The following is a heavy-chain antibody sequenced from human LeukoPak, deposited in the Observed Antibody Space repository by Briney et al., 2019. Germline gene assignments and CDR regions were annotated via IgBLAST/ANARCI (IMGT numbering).Heavy chain of an antibody. J-gene: IGHJ4*02. V-gene: IGHV3-66*01. CDR2: IYSGGST. D-gene: IGHD3-10*01. CDR3: ARAPYGSGSYYNV. CDR1: GFTVSSNY. Sequence: GGSLRLSCAASGFTVSSNYMSWVRQAPGKGLEWVSVIYSGGSTYYADSVKGRFTISRDNSKNTLYLQMNSLRAEDTAVYYCARAPYGSGSYYNVGGQGSLVTVSS.